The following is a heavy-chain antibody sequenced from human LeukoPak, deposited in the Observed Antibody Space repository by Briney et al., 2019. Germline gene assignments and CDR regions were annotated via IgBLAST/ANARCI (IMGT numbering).Heavy chain of an antibody. V-gene: IGHV3-9*01. J-gene: IGHJ4*02. CDR1: GFTFDDYA. CDR3: AREGPYYDILTGSGYFDY. D-gene: IGHD3-9*01. Sequence: GRSLRLSCAASGFTFDDYAMHWVRQAPGKGLEWVSGISWNSGNIGYTDSVKGRFTISRDNAKNSLYLQMNSLRAEDTAVYYCAREGPYYDILTGSGYFDYWGQGTLVTVSS. CDR2: ISWNSGNI.